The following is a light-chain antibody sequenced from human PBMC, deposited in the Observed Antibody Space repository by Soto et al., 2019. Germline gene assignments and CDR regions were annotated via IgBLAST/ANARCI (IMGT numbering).Light chain of an antibody. J-gene: IGKJ1*01. CDR3: QQYKSYSRT. CDR2: KAS. V-gene: IGKV1-5*03. CDR1: QSISTW. Sequence: DIQMTQSPSTLSASVGDRVTITCRASQSISTWLAWYQQEPGKAPKLLIYKASSLKSGVPSRFRGSGSGTEFTLTISTLQPDDLATYYCQQYKSYSRTCGQGTKVEIK.